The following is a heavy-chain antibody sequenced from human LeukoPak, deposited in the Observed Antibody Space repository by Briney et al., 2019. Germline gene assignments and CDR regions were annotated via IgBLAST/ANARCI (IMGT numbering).Heavy chain of an antibody. CDR2: IYYSGST. CDR1: GGSISSYY. V-gene: IGHV4-59*01. D-gene: IGHD6-13*01. CDR3: ARESSWYYFDY. J-gene: IGHJ4*02. Sequence: RPSETLSLTCTVSGGSISSYYWSWIRQPPGKGLEWIGYIYYSGSTNYNPSLKSRVTISVDTSKNQFSLKLSSVTAADTAVYYCARESSWYYFDYWGQGALVTVSS.